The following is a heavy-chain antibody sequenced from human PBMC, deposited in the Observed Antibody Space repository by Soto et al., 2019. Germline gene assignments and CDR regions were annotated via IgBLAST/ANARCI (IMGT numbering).Heavy chain of an antibody. CDR3: GRVYIAVAFGPYYLYF. J-gene: IGHJ4*02. CDR1: GFTFSSYA. CDR2: ITYDGSNK. V-gene: IGHV3-30-3*01. D-gene: IGHD6-19*01. Sequence: QVQMVESGGGVVQPGRSLRLSCAASGFTFSSYAMHWVRQAPGKGLEWVAVITYDGSNKYYADSVQGRSTSSRNNSKNTLCLQMNSRSAEYTGVYYCGRVYIAVAFGPYYLYFLGQLTLVTVS.